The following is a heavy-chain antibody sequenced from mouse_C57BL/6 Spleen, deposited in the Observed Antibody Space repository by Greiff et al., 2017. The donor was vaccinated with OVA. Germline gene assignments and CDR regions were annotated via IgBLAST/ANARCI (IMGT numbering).Heavy chain of an antibody. V-gene: IGHV1-15*01. D-gene: IGHD2-10*02. CDR3: TRRGYGNDYAMDY. J-gene: IGHJ4*01. Sequence: QVQLQQSGAELVRPGASVTLSCKASGYTFTDYEMHWVKQTPVHGLEWIGAIDPETGGTAYNQKFKGKAILTADKSSRTSYMELRSLTSEDSAVYYCTRRGYGNDYAMDYWGQGTSVTVSS. CDR1: GYTFTDYE. CDR2: IDPETGGT.